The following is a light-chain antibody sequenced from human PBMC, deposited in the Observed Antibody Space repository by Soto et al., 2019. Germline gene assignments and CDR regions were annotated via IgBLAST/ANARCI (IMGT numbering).Light chain of an antibody. CDR1: QSVSSN. J-gene: IGKJ1*01. Sequence: EIVMTQSPATLSVSRVERATLSCRASQSVSSNLAWYQQTPGQAPRLLIYGASTRATGIPARFSGSGSGTEFTLTISSLQSEDFAVYYCQQYNNWPPWTFGQGTKVDIK. CDR2: GAS. V-gene: IGKV3-15*01. CDR3: QQYNNWPPWT.